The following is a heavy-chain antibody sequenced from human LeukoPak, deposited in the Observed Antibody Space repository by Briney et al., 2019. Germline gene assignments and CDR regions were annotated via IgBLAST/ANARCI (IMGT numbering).Heavy chain of an antibody. J-gene: IGHJ5*02. Sequence: PSETLSLTCAVSGGSISSGGYSWSWIRQPPGKGLEWIGYIYHSGSTYYNPSLKSRVTISVDTSKNQFSLKLSSVTAADTAVYYCARVSVDTAMGNWFDPWGQGTLVTVSS. V-gene: IGHV4-30-2*05. CDR1: GGSISSGGYS. CDR3: ARVSVDTAMGNWFDP. CDR2: IYHSGST. D-gene: IGHD5-18*01.